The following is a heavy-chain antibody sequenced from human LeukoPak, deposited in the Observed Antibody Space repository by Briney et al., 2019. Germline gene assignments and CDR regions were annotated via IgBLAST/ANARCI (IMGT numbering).Heavy chain of an antibody. V-gene: IGHV3-33*01. J-gene: IGHJ4*02. Sequence: VGSLRLSCEASGFTFSNNGMHWVRQAPGKGLEWVAGIWYDGSNKYYADSVKGRFTISRDNSRNTLYLQMNSLRAEDTAVYYCARGNGGYYSHFDYWGQGTLVTVSS. CDR2: IWYDGSNK. CDR1: GFTFSNNG. D-gene: IGHD3-22*01. CDR3: ARGNGGYYSHFDY.